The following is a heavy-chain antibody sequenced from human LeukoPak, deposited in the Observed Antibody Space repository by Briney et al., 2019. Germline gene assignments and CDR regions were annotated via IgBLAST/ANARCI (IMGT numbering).Heavy chain of an antibody. CDR1: GGTFSSYA. J-gene: IGHJ4*02. CDR2: IIPIFGTA. Sequence: GSSVKVSCTVSGGTFSSYAISWVRQAPGQGLEWMGGIIPIFGTANYAQKFQGRVTITADESTSTAYMELSSLRSEDTAVYYCASGPYYYGSGSYYNPNSAFDYWGQGTLVTVSS. D-gene: IGHD3-10*01. V-gene: IGHV1-69*01. CDR3: ASGPYYYGSGSYYNPNSAFDY.